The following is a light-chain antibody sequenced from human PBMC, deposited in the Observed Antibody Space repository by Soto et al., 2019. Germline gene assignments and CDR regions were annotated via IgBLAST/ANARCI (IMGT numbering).Light chain of an antibody. Sequence: DIQMTQSPSSLSASVGDRVTITCRASQSISSYLNWYQQKPGKAPKLLISDASNLETGVPSRFSGSGSATEFTLTISDLQPDDFATYYCQQYKSETWTFGQGTKVDIK. CDR2: DAS. CDR3: QQYKSETWT. CDR1: QSISSY. J-gene: IGKJ1*01. V-gene: IGKV1-33*01.